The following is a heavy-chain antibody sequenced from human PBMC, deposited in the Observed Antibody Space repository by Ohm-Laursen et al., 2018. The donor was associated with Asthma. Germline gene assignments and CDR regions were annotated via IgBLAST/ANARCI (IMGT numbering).Heavy chain of an antibody. Sequence: SLRLSCAASGFTFSSYGMHWVRQAPGKGLEWVAVISYDGSNKYYADSVKGRFTISRDNSKNTLYLQMNSLRAEGTAVYYCAKDRTGTTFKDYWGQGTLVTVSS. CDR3: AKDRTGTTFKDY. D-gene: IGHD1-7*01. V-gene: IGHV3-30*18. CDR1: GFTFSSYG. J-gene: IGHJ4*02. CDR2: ISYDGSNK.